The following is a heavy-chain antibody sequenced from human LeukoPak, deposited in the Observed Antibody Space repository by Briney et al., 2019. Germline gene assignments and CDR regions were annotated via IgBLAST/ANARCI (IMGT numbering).Heavy chain of an antibody. CDR1: GFTFSSYG. CDR3: AKAPRSSGWFYFDY. D-gene: IGHD6-19*01. Sequence: GGSLRLSCAASGFTFSSYGMHWVRQAPGKGLEWVAVIWYDGSNKYYADSVKGRFTISRDNSKNTVFLQINGLGAEDTAVYYCAKAPRSSGWFYFDYWGQGTLVTVSS. V-gene: IGHV3-33*06. J-gene: IGHJ4*02. CDR2: IWYDGSNK.